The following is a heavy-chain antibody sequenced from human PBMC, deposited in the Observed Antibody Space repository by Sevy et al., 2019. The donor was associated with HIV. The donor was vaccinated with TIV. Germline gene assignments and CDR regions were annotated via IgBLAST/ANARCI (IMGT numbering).Heavy chain of an antibody. CDR2: IHSSGTT. CDR1: SGSISSYY. V-gene: IGHV4-59*01. Sequence: SETLSLTCTVSSGSISSYYWSWIRQPPGKGLEYIGYIHSSGTTNYNPSLKSRVTISLDTSKNQFSLNLSSVTAADTAVYYCTRAPPVRSGDDSLNWFDPWGQGTLVTVSS. CDR3: TRAPPVRSGDDSLNWFDP. D-gene: IGHD5-12*01. J-gene: IGHJ5*02.